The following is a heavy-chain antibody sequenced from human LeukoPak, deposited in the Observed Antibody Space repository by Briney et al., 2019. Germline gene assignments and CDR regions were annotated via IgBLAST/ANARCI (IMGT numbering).Heavy chain of an antibody. D-gene: IGHD3-10*01. Sequence: SETLSLTCTVSGGSISSSSYYWGWIRQPPGKGLEWIGSIYYSGSSYYNPSLKSRVTISVDTSKNQLSLKLSSVTAADTAVFYCASGRGTMVRGVINGMDVWGQGTTVTVSS. CDR1: GGSISSSSYY. CDR2: IYYSGSS. J-gene: IGHJ6*02. V-gene: IGHV4-39*07. CDR3: ASGRGTMVRGVINGMDV.